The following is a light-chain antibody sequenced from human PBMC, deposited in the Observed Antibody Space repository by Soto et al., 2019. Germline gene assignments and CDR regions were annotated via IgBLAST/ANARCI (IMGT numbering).Light chain of an antibody. CDR2: DAT. J-gene: IGKJ1*01. CDR1: QSVSNRY. Sequence: DIVLTQSPGTLSSSPGESATLSCRASQSVSNRYVGWYQQKPGQAPRLLIYDATKRATGVAVRFSGSGSGTDFTLTSSRLESEDFAMYYCEQYGNLPWTCGQGTQVEIK. V-gene: IGKV3-20*01. CDR3: EQYGNLPWT.